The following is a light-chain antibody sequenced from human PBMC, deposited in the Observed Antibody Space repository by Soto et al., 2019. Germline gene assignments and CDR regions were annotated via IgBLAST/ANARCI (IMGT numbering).Light chain of an antibody. J-gene: IGKJ1*01. CDR2: GAT. V-gene: IGKV3-20*01. CDR3: QQYGSSVRT. Sequence: DIALPQSPGTLSLSPGDRAILSCRASQSVNSGSLAWYQQRPGQAPRLLIYGATIRATRIPDKFSGSGSGTDFTLTISRLEPEDFAVYYCQQYGSSVRTFGQGTKVEIK. CDR1: QSVNSGS.